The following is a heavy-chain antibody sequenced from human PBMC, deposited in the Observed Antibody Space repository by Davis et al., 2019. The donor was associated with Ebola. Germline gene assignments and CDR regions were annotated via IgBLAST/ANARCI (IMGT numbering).Heavy chain of an antibody. CDR2: IKEDGSEK. CDR3: ARDSKLLWFGELLYSGDYFDY. D-gene: IGHD3-10*01. V-gene: IGHV3-7*03. CDR1: GFTFSSYW. J-gene: IGHJ4*02. Sequence: GESLKISCAASGFTFSSYWMSWVRQAPGKGLEWVGNIKEDGSEKYYVDSVQGRFTISRDNAKNSLYLQMNSLRAEDTAVYYCARDSKLLWFGELLYSGDYFDYWGQGTLVTVSS.